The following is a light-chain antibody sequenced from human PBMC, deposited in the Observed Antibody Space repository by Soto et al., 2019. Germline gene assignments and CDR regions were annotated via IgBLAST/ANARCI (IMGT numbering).Light chain of an antibody. CDR3: CSYAGSYTYV. J-gene: IGLJ1*01. Sequence: QSALTQPASVSLSPGQSITISCTGTSSDVGSYNYVSWYQHHPGKAPKLMIYDVTKRPSGVRDRFSASKSGNTASLTISGLQAEDEADYYCCSYAGSYTYVFGTGTKVTVL. CDR2: DVT. CDR1: SSDVGSYNY. V-gene: IGLV2-11*01.